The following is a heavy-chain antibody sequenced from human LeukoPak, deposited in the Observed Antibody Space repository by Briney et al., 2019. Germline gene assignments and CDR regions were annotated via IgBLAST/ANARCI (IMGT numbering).Heavy chain of an antibody. CDR2: ISYDGSNK. D-gene: IGHD4-17*01. V-gene: IGHV3-30*04. CDR1: GFTFSGYA. Sequence: GGSLRLSCAASGFTFSGYAMHWVRQAPGKGLEWVAVISYDGSNKYYADSVKGRFTISRDNSKNTLYLQMNSLRAEDTAVYYCARGATVTKYFDYWGQGTLVTVSS. CDR3: ARGATVTKYFDY. J-gene: IGHJ4*02.